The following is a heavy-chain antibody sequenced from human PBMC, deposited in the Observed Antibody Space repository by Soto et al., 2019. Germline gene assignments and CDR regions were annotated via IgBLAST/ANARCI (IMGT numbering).Heavy chain of an antibody. CDR2: IYWDDAK. D-gene: IGHD6-19*01. V-gene: IGHV2-5*02. CDR1: GFSLNTGGVG. Sequence: QITLKESGPTLVKPTQTLTLTCSFSGFSLNTGGVGVGRIRQPPGKALEWLAVIYWDDAKSWSPSLRARLTITREASEDQVVLTVTNMDPVDTATYYCARRRGGFGGGWTNPYFDYWGQGTLVTVSS. CDR3: ARRRGGFGGGWTNPYFDY. J-gene: IGHJ4*02.